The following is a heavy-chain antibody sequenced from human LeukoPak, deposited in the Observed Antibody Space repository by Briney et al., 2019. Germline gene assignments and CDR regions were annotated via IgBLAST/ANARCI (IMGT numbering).Heavy chain of an antibody. Sequence: GGSLRLSCAASGFTFSNYGMHWVRQPPGKGLEWVAFIRFDETNKYYADSVKGRFTISRDNSKSTLYEQMNSLRAEDTAVYYCAKDLWYFDSSGYSPFDSWGQGTLVTVSS. J-gene: IGHJ4*02. CDR3: AKDLWYFDSSGYSPFDS. CDR2: IRFDETNK. D-gene: IGHD3-22*01. V-gene: IGHV3-30*02. CDR1: GFTFSNYG.